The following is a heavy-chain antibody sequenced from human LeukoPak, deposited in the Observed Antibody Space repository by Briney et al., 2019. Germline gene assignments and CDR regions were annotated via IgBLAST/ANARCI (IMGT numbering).Heavy chain of an antibody. V-gene: IGHV3-30-3*01. CDR2: ISYDGSNK. CDR3: ARVGGWGSYYYYYGMDV. J-gene: IGHJ6*02. D-gene: IGHD3-16*01. Sequence: PGRSLRLSCAASGFTFSSYAMHWVRQAPGKGLEWVAVISYDGSNKYYADSVKGRSTISRDNSKNTLYLQMNSLRAEDTAVYYCARVGGWGSYYYYYGMDVWGQGTTVTVSS. CDR1: GFTFSSYA.